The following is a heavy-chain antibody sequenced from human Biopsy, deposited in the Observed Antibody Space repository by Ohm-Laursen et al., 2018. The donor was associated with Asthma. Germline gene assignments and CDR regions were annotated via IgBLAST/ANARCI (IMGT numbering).Heavy chain of an antibody. Sequence: SLRLSCAASGFSFADCAMHWVRHAPWKGLEWVSSISWNSGNIDYAVSVKGRFTISRDNAKNSLYLQMQSLRPEDTAFYYCAKSADYYDSTDYLDFWGRGTLVTVSS. CDR1: GFSFADCA. V-gene: IGHV3-9*01. D-gene: IGHD3-22*01. CDR3: AKSADYYDSTDYLDF. CDR2: ISWNSGNI. J-gene: IGHJ4*01.